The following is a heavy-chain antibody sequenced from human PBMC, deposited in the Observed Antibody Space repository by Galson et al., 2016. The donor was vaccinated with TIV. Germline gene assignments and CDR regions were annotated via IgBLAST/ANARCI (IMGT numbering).Heavy chain of an antibody. CDR2: INNDASST. CDR3: ARRQLVGYYYYGMDV. V-gene: IGHV3-74*01. J-gene: IGHJ6*02. CDR1: GFTFTNYW. D-gene: IGHD6-6*01. Sequence: SLRLSCAASGFTFTNYWMHWVRQVPGKGLVWVSGINNDASSTSYADSVKGRFTISRDNAKNTLFLYMSSLRAEGTAVYFCARRQLVGYYYYGMDVWGQGTTVTVSS.